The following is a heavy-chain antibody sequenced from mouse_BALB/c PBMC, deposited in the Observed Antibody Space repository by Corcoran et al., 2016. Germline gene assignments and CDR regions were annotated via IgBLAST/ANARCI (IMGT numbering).Heavy chain of an antibody. J-gene: IGHJ4*01. CDR1: GYSITSGYY. Sequence: DVQLQESGPGLVKPSQSLSLTCSVTGYSITSGYYWNWIRQFPGNKLEWMGYISYDGSNNYNPSLKNRISITRDTSKNQFCLKLNSVTTEDTATYYWAAIYDGYAMDYWGQGTTVTVSS. CDR2: ISYDGSN. V-gene: IGHV3-6*02. CDR3: AAIYDGYAMDY. D-gene: IGHD2-3*01.